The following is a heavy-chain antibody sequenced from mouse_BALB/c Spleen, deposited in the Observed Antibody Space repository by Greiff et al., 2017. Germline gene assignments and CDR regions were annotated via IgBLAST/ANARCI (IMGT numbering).Heavy chain of an antibody. D-gene: IGHD2-10*02. Sequence: EVQGVESGGGLVQPGGSRKLSCAASGFTFSSFGMHWVRQAPEKGLEWVAYISSGSSTIYYADTVKGRFTISRDNPKNTLFLQMTSLRSEDTAMYYCARSRYGNFYWYFDVWGAGTTVTVSS. V-gene: IGHV5-17*02. J-gene: IGHJ1*01. CDR2: ISSGSSTI. CDR3: ARSRYGNFYWYFDV. CDR1: GFTFSSFG.